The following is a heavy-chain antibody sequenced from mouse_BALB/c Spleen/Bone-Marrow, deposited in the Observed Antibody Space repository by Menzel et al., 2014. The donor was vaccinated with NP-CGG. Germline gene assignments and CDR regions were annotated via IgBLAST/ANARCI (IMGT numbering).Heavy chain of an antibody. CDR1: GFDFSRYW. J-gene: IGHJ3*01. CDR3: ARLGYYGSYAY. D-gene: IGHD1-1*01. V-gene: IGHV4-1*02. Sequence: VQLKESGGGLVQPGGSLKLSCAASGFDFSRYWMSWVRQAPGKGLEWIGEINPDSSTINYTPSLKDKFIISRDSAKNTLYLQMSKVRSEDTAPYYCARLGYYGSYAYWGQGTLVIVSA. CDR2: INPDSSTI.